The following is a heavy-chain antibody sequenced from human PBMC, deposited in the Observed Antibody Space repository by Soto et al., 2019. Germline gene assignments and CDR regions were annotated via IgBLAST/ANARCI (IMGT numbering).Heavy chain of an antibody. CDR3: ARGIEAFDI. CDR2: ISYDGTEK. V-gene: IGHV3-30*03. Sequence: PGGSLRLSCAASGFTFSSYGMHWVRQAPGKGLEWVAAISYDGTEKYYADSVKGRFTISRDNSKNKLYLQMNSLRAEDTAVYYCARGIEAFDIWGQGTMVTVSS. J-gene: IGHJ3*02. CDR1: GFTFSSYG.